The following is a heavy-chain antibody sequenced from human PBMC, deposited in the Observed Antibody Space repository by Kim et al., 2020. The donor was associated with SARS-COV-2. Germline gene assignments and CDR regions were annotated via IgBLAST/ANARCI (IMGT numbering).Heavy chain of an antibody. J-gene: IGHJ4*02. D-gene: IGHD6-13*01. Sequence: YSAGPGKGRFTISRDNAKNSLYLQMNSLRAEDTAVYYCARDQDSSSSSDYWGQGTLVTVSS. CDR3: ARDQDSSSSSDY. V-gene: IGHV3-11*04.